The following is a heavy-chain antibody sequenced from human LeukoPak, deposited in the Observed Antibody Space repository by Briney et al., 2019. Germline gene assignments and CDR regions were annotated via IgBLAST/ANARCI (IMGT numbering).Heavy chain of an antibody. Sequence: SETLSLTCAVYGGSFSGYNWSWIRQPPGKGLEWIGEINHSGSTNYNPSLKSRVTISVDTSKNQLSLKLSSVTAADTAVYYCARQIVVVPAAMWDYYYYYMDVWGKGTTVTVSS. CDR3: ARQIVVVPAAMWDYYYYYMDV. CDR1: GGSFSGYN. V-gene: IGHV4-34*01. CDR2: INHSGST. J-gene: IGHJ6*03. D-gene: IGHD2-2*01.